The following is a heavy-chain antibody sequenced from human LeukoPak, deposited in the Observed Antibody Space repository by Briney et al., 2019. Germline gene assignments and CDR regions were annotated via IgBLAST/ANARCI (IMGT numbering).Heavy chain of an antibody. CDR1: GYSFTNYW. D-gene: IGHD1-26*01. V-gene: IGHV5-51*01. J-gene: IGHJ5*02. Sequence: GESLKISCRASGYSFTNYWIGWVRQMPGKGLEWMGIIYLGDSDIRYSPSFQGQVTISADKSISTAYLQWSSLKASDTAMYYCARSGGYSTLLNRFDPWGQGTLVTVSS. CDR3: ARSGGYSTLLNRFDP. CDR2: IYLGDSDI.